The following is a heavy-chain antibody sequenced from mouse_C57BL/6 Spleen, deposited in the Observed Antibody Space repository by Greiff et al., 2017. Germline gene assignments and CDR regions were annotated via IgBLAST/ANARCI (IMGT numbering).Heavy chain of an antibody. V-gene: IGHV5-4*03. CDR2: ISDGCSYT. Sequence: EVMLVESGGGLVKPGGSLKLSCAASGFTFSSYAMSWVRQTPEKRLEWVATISDGCSYTYYPDNVKGRITIARDNAKNNLYLQMSHLKSEDTAMYYCARGYDGLAYWGQGTLVTVSA. CDR1: GFTFSSYA. CDR3: ARGYDGLAY. J-gene: IGHJ3*01. D-gene: IGHD2-3*01.